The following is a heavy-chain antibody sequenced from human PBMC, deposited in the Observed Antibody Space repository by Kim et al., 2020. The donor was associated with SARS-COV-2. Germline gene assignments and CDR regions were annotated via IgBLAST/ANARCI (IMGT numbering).Heavy chain of an antibody. CDR2: IRSKAYGGTT. CDR3: TREQPPWGAHAQVAFDI. D-gene: IGHD7-27*01. V-gene: IGHV3-49*04. Sequence: GGSLRLSCTASGFTFGDYAMSWVRQAPGKGLEWVGFIRSKAYGGTTEYAASVKGRFTISRDDSKSIAYLQMNSLKTEDTAVYYCTREQPPWGAHAQVAFDIWGQGTMVTVSS. J-gene: IGHJ3*02. CDR1: GFTFGDYA.